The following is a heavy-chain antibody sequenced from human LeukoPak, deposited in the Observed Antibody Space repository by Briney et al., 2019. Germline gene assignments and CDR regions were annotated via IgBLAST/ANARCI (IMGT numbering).Heavy chain of an antibody. CDR1: GGTFSSYA. CDR2: IIPIFGTA. J-gene: IGHJ5*02. CDR3: ARRGADLWGPAGGWFDP. V-gene: IGHV1-69*01. Sequence: GSSVKVSCKASGGTFSSYAISWVRQAPGQGLEWLGGIIPIFGTANYAQKFQGRVTITADESTSTAYMELSSLRSEDTAVYYCARRGADLWGPAGGWFDPWGQGTLVTVSS. D-gene: IGHD2-21*01.